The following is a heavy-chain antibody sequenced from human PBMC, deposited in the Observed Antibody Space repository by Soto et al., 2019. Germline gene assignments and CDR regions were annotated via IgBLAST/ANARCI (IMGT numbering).Heavy chain of an antibody. CDR1: GFTFTKYA. CDR2: VNAGSGNT. CDR3: ARDYADIAVAGIPLLAH. V-gene: IGHV1-3*01. D-gene: IGHD6-19*01. Sequence: QVQLVQSGAEVKKPGASVNISCKASGFTFTKYALHWVRQAPGQRPEWKGWVNAGSGNTRYLQRLQGSITITRYTSASTVYLDLSSLTSEDTAVYFCARDYADIAVAGIPLLAHWGQGTLVTVSS. J-gene: IGHJ4*01.